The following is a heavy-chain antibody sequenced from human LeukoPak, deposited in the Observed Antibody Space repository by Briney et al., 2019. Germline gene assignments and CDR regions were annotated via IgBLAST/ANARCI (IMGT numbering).Heavy chain of an antibody. Sequence: SQTLSLTCTVSGGSISSGSYYWSWIRQPAGKGLEWIGRIYTSGSTNYNPSLKSRVTIPVDTSKNQFSLKLSSVTAADTAVYYCARDQGGSYPDDAFDIWGQGTMVTVSS. V-gene: IGHV4-61*02. CDR1: GGSISSGSYY. J-gene: IGHJ3*02. CDR3: ARDQGGSYPDDAFDI. CDR2: IYTSGST. D-gene: IGHD1-26*01.